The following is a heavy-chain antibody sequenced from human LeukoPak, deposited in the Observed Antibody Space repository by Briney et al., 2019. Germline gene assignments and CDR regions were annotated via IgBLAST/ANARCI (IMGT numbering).Heavy chain of an antibody. Sequence: PGGSLRLSCAASGFTFSSYNMNWVRQAPGKGLEWVSSISSSSSYIYYADSVKGRFTISRDKAKNSLYLQMNSLGAEDTAVYYCARGGKSGYFPDYWGQGTLVTVSS. V-gene: IGHV3-21*01. D-gene: IGHD2-15*01. CDR3: ARGGKSGYFPDY. CDR1: GFTFSSYN. CDR2: ISSSSSYI. J-gene: IGHJ4*02.